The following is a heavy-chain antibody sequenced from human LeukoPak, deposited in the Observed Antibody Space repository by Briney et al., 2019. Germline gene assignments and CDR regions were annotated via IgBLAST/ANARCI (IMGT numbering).Heavy chain of an antibody. V-gene: IGHV4-39*01. J-gene: IGHJ4*02. Sequence: SETLSLTCTVSGGSISSSSYSWGWIRQPPGKRLEWIGSIYYSGSTYYNPSLKSRVTISVDTSKNQFSLKLSSVTAADTAVYYCARVKRYWYYFDYWGQGTLVTVSS. CDR2: IYYSGST. CDR1: GGSISSSSYS. D-gene: IGHD2-8*02. CDR3: ARVKRYWYYFDY.